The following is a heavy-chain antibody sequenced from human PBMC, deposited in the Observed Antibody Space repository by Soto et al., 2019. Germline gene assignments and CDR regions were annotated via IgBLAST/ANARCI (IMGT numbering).Heavy chain of an antibody. Sequence: EVQLLESGGGLVQPGGSLRLSCAASGLTFSLYALTWVRQAPGKGLEWVSAISGSGSSTYYADSVKGRIITSRDNSKNTLFLQMDSLRAEDTAVYYCAKDPGYSNYYGIDVWGQGTTVTVSS. CDR2: ISGSGSST. D-gene: IGHD4-4*01. CDR3: AKDPGYSNYYGIDV. J-gene: IGHJ6*02. CDR1: GLTFSLYA. V-gene: IGHV3-23*01.